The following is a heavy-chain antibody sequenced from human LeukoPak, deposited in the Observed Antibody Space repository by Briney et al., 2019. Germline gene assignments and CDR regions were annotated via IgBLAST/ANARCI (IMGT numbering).Heavy chain of an antibody. Sequence: GGPLRLSCAAAASGFTVSSNYMSWVRQAPGKGLEWVSVIYSGGSTYYADSVKGRFTISRDNSKNTLYLQMNSLRAEDTAVYYCARDGRGIAAAGSPLVFDYWGQGTLVTVSS. J-gene: IGHJ4*02. V-gene: IGHV3-53*01. CDR3: ARDGRGIAAAGSPLVFDY. CDR1: GFTVSSNY. CDR2: IYSGGST. D-gene: IGHD6-13*01.